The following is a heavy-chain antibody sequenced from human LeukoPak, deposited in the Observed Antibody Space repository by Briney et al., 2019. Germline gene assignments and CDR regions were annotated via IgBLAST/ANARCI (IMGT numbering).Heavy chain of an antibody. CDR1: SGSISTSNYY. J-gene: IGHJ5*02. Sequence: SETLSLTCTVSSGSISTSNYYWGWVRQPPGKALEWIGSIYYSGTTHYNPSLESRVTISVDTSKNQFSLKLASVTAADTAIYYCAKGAGGFSYYNWFDPWGQGTLVTVSS. V-gene: IGHV4-39*07. CDR3: AKGAGGFSYYNWFDP. CDR2: IYYSGTT. D-gene: IGHD5-18*01.